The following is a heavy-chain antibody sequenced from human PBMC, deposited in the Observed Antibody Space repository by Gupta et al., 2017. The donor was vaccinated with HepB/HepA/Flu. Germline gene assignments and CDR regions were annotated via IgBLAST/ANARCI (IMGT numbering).Heavy chain of an antibody. Sequence: QLQLQESGPGLVKPSETLSLTCTVSGGSISSSSYYWGWIRQPPGKGLEWIGSIYYSGSTYYNPSLKSRVTISVDTSKNQFSLKLSSVTAADTAVYYCAREGPYGDFYYFDYWGQGTLVTVSS. V-gene: IGHV4-39*02. CDR3: AREGPYGDFYYFDY. D-gene: IGHD4-17*01. CDR2: IYYSGST. CDR1: GGSISSSSYY. J-gene: IGHJ4*02.